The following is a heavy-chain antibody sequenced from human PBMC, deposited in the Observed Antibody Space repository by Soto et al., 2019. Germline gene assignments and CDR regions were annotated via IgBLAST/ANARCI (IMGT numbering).Heavy chain of an antibody. Sequence: VQLVESGGGLVKPGGSLRLSCAASGITLSTFALHWVRQAPGKGLEWVALISHDGSNKHYADSVKGRFTISRDNSKNTLYMQMDSLRLEDTAVYYCARDGLPDDFRSGGYWFDPWGQGTLVTVSS. CDR2: ISHDGSNK. CDR1: GITLSTFA. CDR3: ARDGLPDDFRSGGYWFDP. D-gene: IGHD3-3*01. J-gene: IGHJ5*02. V-gene: IGHV3-30*04.